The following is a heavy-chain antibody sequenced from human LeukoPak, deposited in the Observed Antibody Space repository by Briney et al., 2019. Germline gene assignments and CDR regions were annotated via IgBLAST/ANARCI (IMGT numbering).Heavy chain of an antibody. V-gene: IGHV1-2*02. CDR2: INPHSRAT. CDR3: VTTSVTHTRDP. D-gene: IGHD5/OR15-5a*01. Sequence: GASVTVSCTSSGNAFIDFYFNWVRQAPGRGLEWVGWINPHSRATHYAQRFRGRVTMEASITTAYMELNSLTSDDTAVYYCVTTSVTHTRDPWGQGTLVTVSS. J-gene: IGHJ5*02. CDR1: GNAFIDFY.